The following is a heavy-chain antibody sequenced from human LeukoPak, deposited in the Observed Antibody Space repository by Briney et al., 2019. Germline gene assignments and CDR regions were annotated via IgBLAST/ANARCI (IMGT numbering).Heavy chain of an antibody. Sequence: GGSLRLSCAASGFTFSSYWMSWVRQAPGKGLEWVASINQDGSQKYYVESLKGRFTISRDNAKNSHYLQMNSLRAEDTAVYYCARKGWYSDLWGRGTLVSVSS. CDR2: INQDGSQK. CDR3: ARKGWYSDL. V-gene: IGHV3-7*01. CDR1: GFTFSSYW. J-gene: IGHJ2*01.